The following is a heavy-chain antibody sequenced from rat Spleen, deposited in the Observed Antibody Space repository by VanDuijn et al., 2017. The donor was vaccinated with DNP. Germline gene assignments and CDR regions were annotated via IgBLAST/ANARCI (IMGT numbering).Heavy chain of an antibody. J-gene: IGHJ2*01. CDR1: GFSLTSSG. CDR3: VRALAEIVMPRGYFDY. CDR2: IWNTGGT. D-gene: IGHD1-11*01. Sequence: QVQLKESGPGLVQPSQTLSLTCTVSGFSLTSSGVSWVRQPPGRGLEWMGVIWNTGGTRYNAALRSQLSISRDTSKSQVFLKVNSLQTEDTATYYCVRALAEIVMPRGYFDYWGQGVMVTVSS. V-gene: IGHV2-41*01.